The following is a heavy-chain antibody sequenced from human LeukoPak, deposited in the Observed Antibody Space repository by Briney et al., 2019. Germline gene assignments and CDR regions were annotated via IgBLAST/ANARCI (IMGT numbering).Heavy chain of an antibody. Sequence: GGSLRLSCAASGFTFNNYGMSWVRQAPGKGLEWVSAISGSGGSTYYGDSVKGRFTFSRDNSKNTLYLQMNSLRAEDTAVYYCAAVDVDTAFPWGQGTLVTVSS. V-gene: IGHV3-23*01. CDR2: ISGSGGST. CDR1: GFTFNNYG. CDR3: AAVDVDTAFP. J-gene: IGHJ5*02. D-gene: IGHD5-18*01.